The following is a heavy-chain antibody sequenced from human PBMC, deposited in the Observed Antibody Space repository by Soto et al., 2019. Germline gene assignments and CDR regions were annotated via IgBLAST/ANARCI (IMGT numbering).Heavy chain of an antibody. CDR1: GFTFSTYG. J-gene: IGHJ4*02. CDR3: AKVAHSGSSLDY. Sequence: QVQLVESGGGVVQPGRSLRLSCAASGFTFSTYGMHWVRQAPGKGLEWVAVISYDGSNKYYADSVKGRFTISRDNSKNTLYLQMNSLRTEDTAVYYCAKVAHSGSSLDYWGQGTLVTVSS. CDR2: ISYDGSNK. V-gene: IGHV3-30*18. D-gene: IGHD6-19*01.